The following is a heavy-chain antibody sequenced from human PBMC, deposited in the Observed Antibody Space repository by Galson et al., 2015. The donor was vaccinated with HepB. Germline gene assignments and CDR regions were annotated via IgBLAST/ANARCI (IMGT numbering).Heavy chain of an antibody. CDR1: GFTFSNYA. Sequence: SLRLSCAASGFTFSNYAMSWVRQAPGKGLEWVSSISGSGGSSYYADSVKGRFTISRDNSKNTVYLQMNGLRAEDTALYYRAKHRWELLQGSTFDIWGQGTMVTVSS. CDR2: ISGSGGSS. CDR3: AKHRWELLQGSTFDI. V-gene: IGHV3-23*01. J-gene: IGHJ3*02. D-gene: IGHD1-26*01.